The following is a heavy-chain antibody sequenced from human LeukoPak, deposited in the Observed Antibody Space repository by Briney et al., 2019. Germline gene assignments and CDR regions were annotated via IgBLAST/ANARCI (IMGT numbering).Heavy chain of an antibody. CDR3: ARVVDDYDSGGFSWFDY. CDR1: GFTFSSPW. CDR2: VNSDGSRT. D-gene: IGHD3-22*01. J-gene: IGHJ4*02. Sequence: GGSLRLSCAASGFTFSSPWMHWVRQGPGKGLEWVSRVNSDGSRTTYADSVKGRFTISRDNAKNTLYLQMNSLRAEDTAVYYCARVVDDYDSGGFSWFDYWGQGTLVTVSS. V-gene: IGHV3-74*03.